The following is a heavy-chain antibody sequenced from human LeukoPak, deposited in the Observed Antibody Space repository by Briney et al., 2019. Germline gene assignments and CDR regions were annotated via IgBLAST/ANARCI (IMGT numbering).Heavy chain of an antibody. J-gene: IGHJ4*02. CDR3: AREAYYYDSSGYHESTPFDY. V-gene: IGHV3-21*01. D-gene: IGHD3-22*01. CDR2: ISSSSSYI. CDR1: GFTFSSYS. Sequence: GGSLRLSCAASGFTFSSYSMNWVRQAPGKGLEWVSSISSSSSYIYYADSVKGRFTISRDNAKNSLYLQKNSLRAEDTAVYYCAREAYYYDSSGYHESTPFDYWGQGTLVTVSS.